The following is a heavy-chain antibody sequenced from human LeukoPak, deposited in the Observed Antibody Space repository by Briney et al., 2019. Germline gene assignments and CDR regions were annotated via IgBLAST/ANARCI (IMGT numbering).Heavy chain of an antibody. D-gene: IGHD6-13*01. CDR1: GFTFSGSA. J-gene: IGHJ6*02. CDR3: TRHSGIAAAGTPVGAYGMDV. CDR2: IRSKANSYAT. V-gene: IGHV3-73*01. Sequence: QPGGSLRLSCAASGFTFSGSAMHWVRQASGKGLEWVGRIRSKANSYATAYAASVKGRFTISRDDSKNTAYLQMNSLKTEDTAVYYCTRHSGIAAAGTPVGAYGMDVWGQGTTVTVSS.